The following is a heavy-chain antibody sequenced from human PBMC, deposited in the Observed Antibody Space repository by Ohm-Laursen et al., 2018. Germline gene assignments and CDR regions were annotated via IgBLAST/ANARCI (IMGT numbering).Heavy chain of an antibody. CDR3: VKDAGGTYDY. Sequence: GSLRLSCTASGFSFSSYWMNWVRQAPGKGLEWVANIKEDGSEKNYVDSVKGRFTISRDNGKNSLYLQMNSLRAKDTAVYYCVKDAGGTYDYWGQGTLVTVSS. J-gene: IGHJ4*02. CDR1: GFSFSSYW. V-gene: IGHV3-7*01. CDR2: IKEDGSEK.